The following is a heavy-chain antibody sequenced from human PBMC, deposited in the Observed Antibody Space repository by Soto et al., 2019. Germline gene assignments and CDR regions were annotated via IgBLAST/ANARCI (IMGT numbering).Heavy chain of an antibody. V-gene: IGHV3-33*01. Sequence: SGGGVVQPGRSLRLSCAASGFTFSSYGMHWVRQAPGKGLEWVAVIWYDGSNKYYADSVKGRFTISRDNSKNTLYLQMNSLRAEDTAVYYCARDTNYYDSSGYYAFGFDYWGQGTLVTVSS. CDR1: GFTFSSYG. CDR3: ARDTNYYDSSGYYAFGFDY. J-gene: IGHJ4*02. D-gene: IGHD3-22*01. CDR2: IWYDGSNK.